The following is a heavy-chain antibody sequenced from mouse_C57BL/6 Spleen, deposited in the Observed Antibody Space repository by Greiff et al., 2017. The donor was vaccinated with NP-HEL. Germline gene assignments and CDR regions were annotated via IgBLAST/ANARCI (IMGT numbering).Heavy chain of an antibody. Sequence: DVKLVESGGGLVKPGGSLKLSCAASGFTFSSYAMSWVRQTPEKRLEWVATISDGGSYTYYPDNVKGRFTISRGNAKNNLYLQMSHLKSEDTAMYYCARDPDYYGSSSWFAYWGQGTLVTVSA. V-gene: IGHV5-4*01. CDR3: ARDPDYYGSSSWFAY. CDR1: GFTFSSYA. CDR2: ISDGGSYT. J-gene: IGHJ3*01. D-gene: IGHD1-1*01.